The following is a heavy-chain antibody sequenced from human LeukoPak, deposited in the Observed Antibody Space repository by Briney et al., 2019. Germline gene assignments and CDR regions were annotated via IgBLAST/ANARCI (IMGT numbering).Heavy chain of an antibody. J-gene: IGHJ4*02. V-gene: IGHV3-43*02. CDR2: ISGDGGSS. CDR3: AKEGASTWRYYYSHFKC. Sequence: PGGSLRLSCAASGFTFDDYAMHWVRQAPGKGLEWVSVISGDGGSSYYADSVKGRFTISRDNSKNSLYLQLSSLRNEDTAFYYCAKEGASTWRYYYSHFKCWGQGTLVTVSS. D-gene: IGHD3-10*01. CDR1: GFTFDDYA.